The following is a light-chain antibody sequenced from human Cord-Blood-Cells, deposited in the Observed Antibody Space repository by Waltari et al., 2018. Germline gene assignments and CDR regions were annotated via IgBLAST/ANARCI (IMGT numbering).Light chain of an antibody. CDR2: VDN. CDR3: QFYASSNHWV. V-gene: IGLV6-57*01. J-gene: IGLJ3*02. CDR1: SGNIASNY. Sequence: NFMLTQPNSVSESPGKTVTISCTRSSGNIASNYVQWYPQRPGSSPTTVSYVDNPRPAGVPDRFSGSIDSSSNSDALTISGLKTGDEADYYRQFYASSNHWVLGGGTKLTVL.